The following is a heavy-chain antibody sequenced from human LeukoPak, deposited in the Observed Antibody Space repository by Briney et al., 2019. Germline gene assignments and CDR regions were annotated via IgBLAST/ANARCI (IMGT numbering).Heavy chain of an antibody. CDR1: GDTFSSYA. CDR2: IIPKFGTA. V-gene: IGHV1-69*06. D-gene: IGHD3-10*01. CDR3: ARVLWGVRGNLQYYYYGMDV. Sequence: VASVKVSCKASGDTFSSYAITWVRQAPGQGLEWMGRIIPKFGTAHYAQKFQGRVTITADKSTSTGHMELSSLRSADTAVYYCARVLWGVRGNLQYYYYGMDVWGQGTTVTVPS. J-gene: IGHJ6*02.